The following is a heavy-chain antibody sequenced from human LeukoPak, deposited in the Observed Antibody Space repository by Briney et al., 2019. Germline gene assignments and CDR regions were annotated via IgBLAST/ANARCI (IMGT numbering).Heavy chain of an antibody. Sequence: PSETLSLTCTVSGGSISSYYWSWIRQPAGKGLEWIGRIYTSGSTNYNPSLKSRVTMSVDTSKNQFSLKLSSVTAADTAVYYCAREGGNKIYYYYYYMDVWGKGTTVTISS. CDR2: IYTSGST. CDR3: AREGGNKIYYYYYYMDV. V-gene: IGHV4-4*07. J-gene: IGHJ6*03. CDR1: GGSISSYY. D-gene: IGHD1/OR15-1a*01.